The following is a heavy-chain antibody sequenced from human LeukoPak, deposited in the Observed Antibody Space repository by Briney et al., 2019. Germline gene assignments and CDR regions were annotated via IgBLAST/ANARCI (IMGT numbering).Heavy chain of an antibody. D-gene: IGHD5-12*01. CDR3: ARSLSGYDPLSAF. V-gene: IGHV3-48*04. J-gene: IGHJ1*01. CDR2: MTATSNTF. Sequence: PGGSLRLSCEVSGFTFSSYSMTWVRQVPGKGLEWIAYMTATSNTFYYADSVKGRFTISRYNARNSLFLQMNSLTVEDTAVYYCARSLSGYDPLSAFWGQGTLVTVSS. CDR1: GFTFSSYS.